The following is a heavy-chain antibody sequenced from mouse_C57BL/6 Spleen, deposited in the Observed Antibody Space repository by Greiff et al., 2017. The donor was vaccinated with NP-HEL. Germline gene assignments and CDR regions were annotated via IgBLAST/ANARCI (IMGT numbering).Heavy chain of an antibody. J-gene: IGHJ1*03. CDR2: IYPGNSDT. CDR1: GYTFTSYW. CDR3: KRERSLDGYYEYFEV. D-gene: IGHD2-3*01. Sequence: EVQLQQSGTVLARPGASVKMSCKTSGYTFTSYWMHWVKQRPGQGLEWIGAIYPGNSDTSYNQKFKGKAKLTAVTSASTAYMERSSRTNEDSAVYYCKRERSLDGYYEYFEVWGTGTTVTVSS. V-gene: IGHV1-5*01.